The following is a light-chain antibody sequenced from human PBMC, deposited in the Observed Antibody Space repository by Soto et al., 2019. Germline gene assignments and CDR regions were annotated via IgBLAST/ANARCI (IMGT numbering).Light chain of an antibody. Sequence: QSALTQPRSVSGSPGQYVTISCTGASSDVGGYKHVSWYQQHPGKAPKLMIYDVNKRPSGVPDRFSGSKSGNTASLTISGIQAEDEADYYCCSYAGTYSVVFGGGTQLTVL. CDR3: CSYAGTYSVV. CDR1: SSDVGGYKH. J-gene: IGLJ2*01. CDR2: DVN. V-gene: IGLV2-11*01.